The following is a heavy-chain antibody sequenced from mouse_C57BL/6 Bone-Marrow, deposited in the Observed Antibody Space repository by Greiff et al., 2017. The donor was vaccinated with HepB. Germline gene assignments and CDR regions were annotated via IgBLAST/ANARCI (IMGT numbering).Heavy chain of an antibody. CDR3: ARPYGTLYWYFDV. Sequence: VQLVESGAELAKPGASVKLSCKASGYTFTSYWMHWVKQRPGQGLEWIGYINPSSGYTKYNQKFKDKATLTADKSSSTAYMQLSSLTYEDSAVYYCARPYGTLYWYFDVWGTGTTVTVSS. CDR2: INPSSGYT. V-gene: IGHV1-7*01. CDR1: GYTFTSYW. D-gene: IGHD1-1*01. J-gene: IGHJ1*03.